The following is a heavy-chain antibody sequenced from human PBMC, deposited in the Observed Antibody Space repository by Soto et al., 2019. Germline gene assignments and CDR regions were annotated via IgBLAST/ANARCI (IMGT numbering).Heavy chain of an antibody. V-gene: IGHV3-74*01. CDR2: INSDGSIT. Sequence: EVQLVESGGGLVQPGGSLRLSCAASAFTFSSYWMNWVRQAPGKGPVWVSRINSDGSITGYADSVKGRFTISRDNAKNTLYLQMNSLSAEATAVYYCARRDPIAYYYGMDVWGQGTTVTVSS. D-gene: IGHD2-21*01. J-gene: IGHJ6*02. CDR3: ARRDPIAYYYGMDV. CDR1: AFTFSSYW.